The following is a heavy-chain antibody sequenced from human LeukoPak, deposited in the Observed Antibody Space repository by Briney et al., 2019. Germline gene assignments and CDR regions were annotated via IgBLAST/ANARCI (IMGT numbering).Heavy chain of an antibody. CDR2: INPNSGDT. CDR3: ARDAVIIAVTFVLRYFDL. CDR1: NYTFTAYY. D-gene: IGHD3-10*01. V-gene: IGHV1-2*02. J-gene: IGHJ2*01. Sequence: GASVKVSCKASNYTFTAYYIHWVRQAPGQGLEWMGWINPNSGDTHYSQSFQGRVTMTRDTSINTAYMELSSLRSDDTAVYYCARDAVIIAVTFVLRYFDLWGRGTLVTVS.